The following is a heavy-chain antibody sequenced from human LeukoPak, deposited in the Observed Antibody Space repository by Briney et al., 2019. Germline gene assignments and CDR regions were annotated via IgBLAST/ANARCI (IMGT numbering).Heavy chain of an antibody. J-gene: IGHJ6*03. CDR1: GSSLDNYA. V-gene: IGHV3-48*04. D-gene: IGHD6-13*01. CDR3: AGDPSVGSTWYYYVDV. Sequence: GGSLRLSCEASGSSLDNYAMSWVRQAPGKGLEYIAYISRSSLAINYAESVRGRFIVSRDNARNSLYLQMNGLGADDTAVYHCAGDPSVGSTWYYYVDVWGKGTTVTVSS. CDR2: ISRSSLAI.